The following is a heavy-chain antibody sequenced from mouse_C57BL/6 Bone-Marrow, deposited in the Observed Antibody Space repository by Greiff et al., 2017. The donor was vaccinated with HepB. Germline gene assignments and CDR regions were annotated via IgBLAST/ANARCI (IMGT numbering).Heavy chain of an antibody. V-gene: IGHV14-4*01. D-gene: IGHD2-3*01. Sequence: EVKVEESGAELVRPGASVKLSCTASGFNIKDDYMHWVKQRPEQGLEWIGWIDPENGDTEYASKFQGKATITADTSSNTAYLQLSSLTSEDTAVYYGTYDNPWFAYWGQGTLVTVSA. J-gene: IGHJ3*01. CDR3: TYDNPWFAY. CDR1: GFNIKDDY. CDR2: IDPENGDT.